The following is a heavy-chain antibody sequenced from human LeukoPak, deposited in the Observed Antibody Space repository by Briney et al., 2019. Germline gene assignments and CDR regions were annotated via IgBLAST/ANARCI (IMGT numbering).Heavy chain of an antibody. J-gene: IGHJ4*02. D-gene: IGHD3-22*01. V-gene: IGHV3-53*01. CDR2: IYSGGST. Sequence: PGGSLRLSCAASGFTISSNYMSWDRQAPGKGLEGVSVIYSGGSTYYANSVKGRFTISRDNSKNTLYLQMNSLRAEDTAVYYCASHPYYYDSSVGYFDYWGQGTLVTVSS. CDR1: GFTISSNY. CDR3: ASHPYYYDSSVGYFDY.